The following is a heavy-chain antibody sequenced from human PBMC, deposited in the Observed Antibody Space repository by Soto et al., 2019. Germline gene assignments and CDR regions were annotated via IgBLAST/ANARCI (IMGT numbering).Heavy chain of an antibody. J-gene: IGHJ4*01. Sequence: SETLSLTCTVSGGSISSSSYYCGWIRQPPGKGLEWIGSIYYSGSTYYNPSLKSRVTISVDTSKNQFSLKLSSVTAADTAVYYCATIEYGGYGPFYAYWGQGTLVTVSS. D-gene: IGHD5-12*01. CDR1: GGSISSSSYY. CDR3: ATIEYGGYGPFYAY. V-gene: IGHV4-39*01. CDR2: IYYSGST.